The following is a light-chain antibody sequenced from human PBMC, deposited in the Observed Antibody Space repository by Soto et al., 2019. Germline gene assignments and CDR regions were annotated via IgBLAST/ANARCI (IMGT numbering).Light chain of an antibody. Sequence: EKVMTQSPATLSVSPGEAATLSCRAIRSVSDYLAWYQQKSGQAPRLLIYGASTRASGVPARFSGSGSETEFSLTISSLQSEDAAVYYCQQYSDWPLTFGGGTKVDIK. V-gene: IGKV3-15*01. CDR3: QQYSDWPLT. J-gene: IGKJ4*01. CDR2: GAS. CDR1: RSVSDY.